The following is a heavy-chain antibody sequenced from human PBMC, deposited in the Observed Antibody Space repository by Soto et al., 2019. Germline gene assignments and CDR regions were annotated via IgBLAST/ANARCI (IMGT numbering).Heavy chain of an antibody. V-gene: IGHV1-18*01. D-gene: IGHD6-6*01. CDR3: ARDLIAVRPGWFDP. CDR1: GGTFSSYA. CDR2: IIAINGNA. Sequence: ASVKVSCKASGGTFSSYAISWVLQAPGQGLEWMGWIIAINGNANYAQKFQGRVTMTTDTSTSTAYMELRSLRSDDTAVYYCARDLIAVRPGWFDPWGQGTLVTVSS. J-gene: IGHJ5*02.